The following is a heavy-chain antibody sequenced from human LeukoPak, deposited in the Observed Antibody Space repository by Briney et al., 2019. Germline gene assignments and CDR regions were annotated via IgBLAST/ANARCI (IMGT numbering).Heavy chain of an antibody. CDR3: ARDRSMVRGVIGLFDY. Sequence: PGGSLRLSCAASGFAFRSYAMHWVRQAPGKGLEWVAVIWYDGSNKYYADSVKGRFTISRDNSKNTLYLQTNSLRAEDTAVYYCARDRSMVRGVIGLFDYWGQGTLVTVSS. V-gene: IGHV3-33*08. CDR1: GFAFRSYA. CDR2: IWYDGSNK. J-gene: IGHJ4*02. D-gene: IGHD3-10*01.